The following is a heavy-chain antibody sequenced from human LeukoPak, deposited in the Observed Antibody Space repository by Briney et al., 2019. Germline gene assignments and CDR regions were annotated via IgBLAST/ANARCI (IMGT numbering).Heavy chain of an antibody. V-gene: IGHV4-31*03. CDR2: IYYSGST. J-gene: IGHJ4*02. CDR1: GGSISSGGYY. D-gene: IGHD2-2*01. Sequence: PSETLSLTCTVSGGSISSGGYYWSWIRQHPGKGLEWIGYIYYSGSTYYNPSLKSRVIISVDTSKNQFSLKLSSVTAADTAVYYCARGRYCSSTSCYGLNDYWGQGTLVTVSS. CDR3: ARGRYCSSTSCYGLNDY.